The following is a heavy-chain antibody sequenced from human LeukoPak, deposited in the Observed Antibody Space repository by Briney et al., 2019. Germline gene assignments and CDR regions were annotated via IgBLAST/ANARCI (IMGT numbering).Heavy chain of an antibody. D-gene: IGHD6-19*01. V-gene: IGHV3-11*06. CDR3: ARTNLGSGWRFDY. CDR1: EFAFSDFY. Sequence: PGRSLRPSCAASEFAFSDFYMTWIRQAPGKGLEWVSYISSSSSHTNYADSVKGRFTISRDNAKNSLYLQMNSLRAEDTAVYYCARTNLGSGWRFDYWGQGTLVTVSS. J-gene: IGHJ4*02. CDR2: ISSSSSHT.